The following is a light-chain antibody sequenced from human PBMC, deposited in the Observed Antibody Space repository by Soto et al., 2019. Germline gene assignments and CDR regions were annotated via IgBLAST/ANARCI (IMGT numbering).Light chain of an antibody. CDR1: QSLLHTNGHNY. J-gene: IGKJ1*01. CDR3: MQAVQTPRT. Sequence: EIVMSQSPLSLPVTPGEPASISCKSSQSLLHTNGHNYLDWFQQKPGQSPQLLISLGSNRASGVPDRFSGSGSGTDFTLKISRVEAEDVGVYYCMQAVQTPRTFGQGTKVEIK. V-gene: IGKV2-28*01. CDR2: LGS.